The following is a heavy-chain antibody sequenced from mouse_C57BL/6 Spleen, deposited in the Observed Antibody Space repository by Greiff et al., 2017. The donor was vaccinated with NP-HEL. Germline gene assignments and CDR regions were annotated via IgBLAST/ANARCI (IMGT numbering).Heavy chain of an antibody. D-gene: IGHD2-1*01. J-gene: IGHJ4*01. CDR2: INPSSGYT. CDR1: GYTFTSYW. Sequence: VQLQQSGAELAKPGASVKLSCKASGYTFTSYWMHWVKQRPGQGLEWIGYINPSSGYTKYNQKFKDKATLTADKSSSTAYMQLSSLTYEDAAVYYCARGGYGIYYAMDYWGQGTSVTVSS. V-gene: IGHV1-7*01. CDR3: ARGGYGIYYAMDY.